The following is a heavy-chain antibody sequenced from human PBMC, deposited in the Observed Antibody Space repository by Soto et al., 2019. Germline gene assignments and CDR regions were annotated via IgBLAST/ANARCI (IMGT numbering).Heavy chain of an antibody. CDR3: AKDGLGFGELRYSDY. CDR1: GFTFSSYA. V-gene: IGHV3-23*01. J-gene: IGHJ4*02. CDR2: ISGSGGST. Sequence: EVQLLESGGGLVQPGGSLRLSCAASGFTFSSYAMSRVRQAPGKGLERVSAISGSGGSTYYADSVKGRFTIDRDNSNNTLYLQRNGLRAEDTALYYCAKDGLGFGELRYSDYWGQGTLVNVSS. D-gene: IGHD3-10*01.